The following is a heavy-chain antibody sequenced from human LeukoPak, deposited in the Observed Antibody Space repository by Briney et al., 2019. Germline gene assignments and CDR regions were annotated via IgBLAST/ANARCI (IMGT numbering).Heavy chain of an antibody. CDR3: ARGTMVVRRDFDY. J-gene: IGHJ4*02. CDR1: GYTFTGYY. CDR2: INPNSGGT. Sequence: PGASVKVSCKASGYTFTGYYMHWVRQAPGQGLEWMGRINPNSGGTNYAQKFQGRVTMTRDTSISTAYMELSRLRSDDTAVYYCARGTMVVRRDFDYWGQGTLVTASS. V-gene: IGHV1-2*06. D-gene: IGHD4-23*01.